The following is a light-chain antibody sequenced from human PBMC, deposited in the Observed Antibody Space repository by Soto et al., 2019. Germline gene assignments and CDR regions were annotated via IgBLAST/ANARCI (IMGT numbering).Light chain of an antibody. V-gene: IGLV2-23*01. CDR3: CSYAGSSTPV. CDR1: SSDVGSYNL. CDR2: EGS. J-gene: IGLJ2*01. Sequence: QSALTQPASVSGSPGQSITISCTGTSSDVGSYNLVSWYQQHPGKAPKLMIYEGSKRPSGVSNRFSGFKSGNTASLTISGLQAEDEADYYCCSYAGSSTPVFGGGTKLTVL.